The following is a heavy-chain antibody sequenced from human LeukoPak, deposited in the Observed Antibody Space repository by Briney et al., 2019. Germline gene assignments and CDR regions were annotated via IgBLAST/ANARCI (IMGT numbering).Heavy chain of an antibody. CDR3: ASGPHSSSWDWFDP. CDR1: GGSISSYY. D-gene: IGHD6-13*01. CDR2: IYTSGST. J-gene: IGHJ5*02. V-gene: IGHV4-4*07. Sequence: SETLSLTCTVSGGSISSYYWSWIRQPAGKGLEWIGRIYTSGSTNYNPSLKSRVTMSVDTSKNQFSLKLSSVTAADTAVYYCASGPHSSSWDWFDPWGQGTLVTVSS.